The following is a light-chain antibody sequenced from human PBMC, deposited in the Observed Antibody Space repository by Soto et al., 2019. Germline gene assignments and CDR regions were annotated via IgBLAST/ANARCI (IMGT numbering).Light chain of an antibody. CDR2: DAS. CDR3: KQYNSYSPWT. Sequence: DIQMTQSPSTLSASVGDRVTITCRASQSISSWLAWYQQKPGKAPKLLIYDASSLESGVPSRFSGSASGTEFTLTISSLQPDDFATYYCKQYNSYSPWTFGQGTKVEIK. CDR1: QSISSW. J-gene: IGKJ1*01. V-gene: IGKV1-5*01.